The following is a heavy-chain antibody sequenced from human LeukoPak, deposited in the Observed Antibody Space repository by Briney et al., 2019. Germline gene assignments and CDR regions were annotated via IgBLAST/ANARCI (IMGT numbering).Heavy chain of an antibody. CDR1: GFTFSSYW. J-gene: IGHJ3*02. Sequence: GGSLRLSCAASGFTFSSYWMHWVRQAPGKGLVWVPRINSDGSSTSYADSVKGRFTISRDNAKNSLYLQMNSLRAEDTAVYYCARDHRSYDAFDIWGQGTMVTVSS. CDR3: ARDHRSYDAFDI. V-gene: IGHV3-74*01. D-gene: IGHD1-26*01. CDR2: INSDGSST.